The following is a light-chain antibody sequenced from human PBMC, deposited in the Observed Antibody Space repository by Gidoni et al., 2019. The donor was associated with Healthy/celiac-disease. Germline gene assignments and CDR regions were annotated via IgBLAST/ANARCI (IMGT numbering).Light chain of an antibody. CDR3: QQLNSYPLT. Sequence: IQLTQSPSSLSASVGDRVTITCRASQGISSYLAWYQQKPGKAPKLLIYAASTLQSGVPSRFSGSGSGTDFTLTISNLQPEDFATYYSQQLNSYPLTFGGGTKVEIK. CDR1: QGISSY. CDR2: AAS. J-gene: IGKJ4*01. V-gene: IGKV1-9*01.